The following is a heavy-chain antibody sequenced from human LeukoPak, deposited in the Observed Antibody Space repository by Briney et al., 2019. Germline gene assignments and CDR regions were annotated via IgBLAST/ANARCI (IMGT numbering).Heavy chain of an antibody. CDR2: INHSGST. D-gene: IGHD5-24*01. J-gene: IGHJ4*02. Sequence: SETLSLTCGVYGGSFNAYYWSWIRQPPGKGLEWIGEINHSGSTNYNPSLKSRVTISVDTSKNQFSLKLSSVTAADTAVYYCARPRRDGYKWRYYFDYWGQGTLVTVSS. V-gene: IGHV4-34*01. CDR1: GGSFNAYY. CDR3: ARPRRDGYKWRYYFDY.